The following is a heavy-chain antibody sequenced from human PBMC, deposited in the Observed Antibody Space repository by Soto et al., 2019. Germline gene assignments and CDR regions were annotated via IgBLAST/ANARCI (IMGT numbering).Heavy chain of an antibody. CDR2: INPILRMS. D-gene: IGHD3-10*01. Sequence: QVQLVQSGAEVKKPGSSVKVSCKASGDSFSFDSINWVRQAPGLGLEWMGRINPILRMSNYAQRFQGRVTMTADKSTSTAYMELSSLRSEDTAMYYCASSYGSGYRAFDYWGQGALVTVSS. CDR1: GDSFSFDS. V-gene: IGHV1-69*02. CDR3: ASSYGSGYRAFDY. J-gene: IGHJ4*02.